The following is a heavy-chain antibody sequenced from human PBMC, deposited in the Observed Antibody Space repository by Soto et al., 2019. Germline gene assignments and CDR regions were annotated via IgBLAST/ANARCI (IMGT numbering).Heavy chain of an antibody. J-gene: IGHJ4*02. Sequence: GGSPRLSCVASGFSLANFPMNWVRQTPGKGLEWISYISPRGDNIYYAESVKGRFTISRDNARNSLFLQMNSLRDEDAALYYCAKGPNTNLGCPCYTHSSGQ. V-gene: IGHV3-48*02. CDR1: GFSLANFP. CDR2: ISPRGDNI. D-gene: IGHD2-15*01. CDR3: AKGPNTNLGCPCYTHS.